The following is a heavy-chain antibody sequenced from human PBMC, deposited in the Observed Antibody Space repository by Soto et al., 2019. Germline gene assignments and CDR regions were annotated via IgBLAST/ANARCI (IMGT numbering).Heavy chain of an antibody. Sequence: PGGSLRLSCAASGFTFRDHAMHCVRQAPGKGREWLAIIWNDGSNKFYAGSVQGRFTISRDNSKNTVYLQMNTLSAEDTAVYYCARALFPDVDIYAMDVWGQGTTVTVSS. CDR2: IWNDGSNK. CDR1: GFTFRDHA. CDR3: ARALFPDVDIYAMDV. J-gene: IGHJ6*02. V-gene: IGHV3-33*01. D-gene: IGHD5-12*01.